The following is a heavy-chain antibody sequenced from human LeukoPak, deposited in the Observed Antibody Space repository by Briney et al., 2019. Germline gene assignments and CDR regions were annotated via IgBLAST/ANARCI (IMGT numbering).Heavy chain of an antibody. CDR1: GGSISSHY. V-gene: IGHV4-59*11. CDR3: ARDTEYYYDSSRWFDP. D-gene: IGHD3-22*01. J-gene: IGHJ5*02. Sequence: PSETLSLTCTVSGGSISSHYWSWIRQPPGKGLEWIGYIYYSGSTNYNPSLKSRVTISVDTSKNQFSLKLSSVTARDTAVYYCARDTEYYYDSSRWFDPWGQGTLVTVSS. CDR2: IYYSGST.